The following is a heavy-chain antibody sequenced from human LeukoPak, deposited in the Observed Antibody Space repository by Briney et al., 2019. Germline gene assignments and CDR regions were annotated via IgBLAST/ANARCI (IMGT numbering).Heavy chain of an antibody. D-gene: IGHD3-22*01. V-gene: IGHV1-46*01. CDR2: INPSGGST. CDR3: ARDSNYYDSSGYYSDYYYYYYLEV. J-gene: IGHJ6*03. CDR1: GYTFTIYY. Sequence: GASVNVSCRASGYTFTIYYMHCVRQAPGQGREGMGIINPSGGSTSYTQKFQGRVTMTRDMSTSTVYMELSSLRSEDTDVSYCARDSNYYDSSGYYSDYYYYYYLEVWGKGTTVTVSS.